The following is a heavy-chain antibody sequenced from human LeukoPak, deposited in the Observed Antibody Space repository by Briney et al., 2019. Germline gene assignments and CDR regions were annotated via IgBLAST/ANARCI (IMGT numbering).Heavy chain of an antibody. CDR3: AKARFGSGWYDN. J-gene: IGHJ5*02. D-gene: IGHD6-19*01. V-gene: IGHV3-23*01. CDR2: ISDNGGST. CDR1: GFTFSSYS. Sequence: GGSLRLSCAASGFTFSSYSMNWVRQAPGKGLEWVSVISDNGGSTYYADSVKGRFTISRDNSKNMLYLQMNSLRVEDTAVYYCAKARFGSGWYDNWGQGTLVTVSS.